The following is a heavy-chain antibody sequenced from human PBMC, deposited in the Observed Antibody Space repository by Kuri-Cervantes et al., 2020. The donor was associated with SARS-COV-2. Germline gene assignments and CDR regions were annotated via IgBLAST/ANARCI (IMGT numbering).Heavy chain of an antibody. CDR1: GFTFSDYY. CDR3: AKPATVTTRYWFDP. J-gene: IGHJ5*02. D-gene: IGHD4-11*01. V-gene: IGHV3-69-1*01. CDR2: ISSSSTV. Sequence: GESLKISCAASGFTFSDYYMNWVRQAPGKGLEWVSSISSSSTVYYADSVKGRFTISRDNSKNTLYLQMNSLRAEDTAVYYCAKPATVTTRYWFDPWGQGTLVTVSS.